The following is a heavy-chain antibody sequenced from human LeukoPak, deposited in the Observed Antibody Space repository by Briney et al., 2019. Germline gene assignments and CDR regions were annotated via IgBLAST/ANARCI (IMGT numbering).Heavy chain of an antibody. V-gene: IGHV4-34*01. CDR2: INHSGST. D-gene: IGHD3-10*01. J-gene: IGHJ5*02. CDR3: ARGRLLWFGELLLNWFDP. Sequence: PSETLSLTCAVYGGSFSGYYWSWIRQPPGKGLEWIGEINHSGSTNYNPSLKSRVTISVDTSKNQFSLKLSSVTAADTAVYYCARGRLLWFGELLLNWFDPWGQGTPVTVSS. CDR1: GGSFSGYY.